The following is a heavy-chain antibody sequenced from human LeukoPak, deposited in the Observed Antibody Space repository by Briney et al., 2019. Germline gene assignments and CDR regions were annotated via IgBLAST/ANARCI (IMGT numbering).Heavy chain of an antibody. CDR1: GFTFSDYY. V-gene: IGHV3-11*04. CDR2: ISSSGSTI. Sequence: GGSLRLSCAASGFTFSDYYMSWIRQAPGKGLEWVSYISSSGSTIYYADSVKGRFTISRDNAKNSLYLQMNSLRVEDTAIYYCARDPYNGAYSEGYYYYYMDVWGKGTTVTVSS. CDR3: ARDPYNGAYSEGYYYYYMDV. J-gene: IGHJ6*03. D-gene: IGHD1-1*01.